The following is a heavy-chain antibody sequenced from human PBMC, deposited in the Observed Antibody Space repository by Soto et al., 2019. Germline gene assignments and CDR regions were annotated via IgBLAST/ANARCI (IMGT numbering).Heavy chain of an antibody. CDR2: MYNTGST. V-gene: IGHV4-59*01. J-gene: IGHJ6*02. Sequence: SDNLSLTCTASGGSTSGDYWRWIRDPQGKGLEWIGYMYNTGSTVYNPSFKSRVTISVDTSKNQFSLKLNSVTAADTAVYYCARDLWGYCGTDCYPLDVWGQGTTVT. CDR1: GGSTSGDY. CDR3: ARDLWGYCGTDCYPLDV. D-gene: IGHD2-21*02.